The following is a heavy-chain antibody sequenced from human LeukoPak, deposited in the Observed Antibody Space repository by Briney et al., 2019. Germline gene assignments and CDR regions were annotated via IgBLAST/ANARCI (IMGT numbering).Heavy chain of an antibody. CDR3: AKGILRMTMIVGNAFDI. CDR1: GFTFSSYG. J-gene: IGHJ3*02. CDR2: ISCSGGST. V-gene: IGHV3-23*01. D-gene: IGHD3-22*01. Sequence: GGSLRLSCAASGFTFSSYGMRWVRQAPGKGLEWVSAISCSGGSTYYADSVKGRFVISRDNSKNTLYLQINSLRVEDTAVYYGAKGILRMTMIVGNAFDIWGQGTMVSVSS.